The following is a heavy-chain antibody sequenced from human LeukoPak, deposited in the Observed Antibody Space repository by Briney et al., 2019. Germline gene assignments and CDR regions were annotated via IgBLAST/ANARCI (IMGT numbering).Heavy chain of an antibody. CDR2: IYYSGST. CDR1: GGSISSGDYY. J-gene: IGHJ5*02. CDR3: ARIVVVTATGWFDP. Sequence: PSETLSLTCTVSGGSISSGDYYWSWIRQPPGKGLEWIGYIYYSGSTYYNPSLKSRVTISVDTSKNQFSLKLSSVTAADTAVYYCARIVVVTATGWFDPWGQGTLVTVSS. D-gene: IGHD2-21*02. V-gene: IGHV4-30-4*01.